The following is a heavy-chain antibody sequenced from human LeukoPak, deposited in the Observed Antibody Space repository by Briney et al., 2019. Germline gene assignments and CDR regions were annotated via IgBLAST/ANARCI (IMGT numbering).Heavy chain of an antibody. D-gene: IGHD3-3*01. CDR1: GYTFTSYY. J-gene: IGHJ6*02. V-gene: IGHV1-46*01. Sequence: GASVKVSCKASGYTFTSYYMHWVRQAPGQGLEWMVIINPSGGSTSYAQKFQGRVTTTRDTSTSTVYMELSSLRSEDTAVYYCARERCNYDFWSGSENAALYYYYGMDVWGQGTTVTVSS. CDR3: ARERCNYDFWSGSENAALYYYYGMDV. CDR2: INPSGGST.